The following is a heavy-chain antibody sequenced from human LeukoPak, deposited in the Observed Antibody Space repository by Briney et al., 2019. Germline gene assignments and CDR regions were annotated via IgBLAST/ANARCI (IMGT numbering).Heavy chain of an antibody. D-gene: IGHD3-10*01. CDR2: INHSGST. Sequence: PSETLSLTCAVYGGSFSGYYWSWIRQPPGKGLEWIGEINHSGSTNYNPSLKSRVTISVDTSKNQFSLKLSSVTAADTAVYYCARVSGFYYYGSGTANYYYYGMDVWGQGTTATVSS. J-gene: IGHJ6*02. CDR1: GGSFSGYY. V-gene: IGHV4-34*01. CDR3: ARVSGFYYYGSGTANYYYYGMDV.